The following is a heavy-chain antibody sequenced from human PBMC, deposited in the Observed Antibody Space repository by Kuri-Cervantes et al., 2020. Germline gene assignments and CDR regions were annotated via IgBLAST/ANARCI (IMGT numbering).Heavy chain of an antibody. V-gene: IGHV3-23*01. CDR2: ISVSGGST. J-gene: IGHJ6*03. CDR1: GFTFSSYA. CDR3: AKDHYYYYYMDV. Sequence: GGSLRLSCAASGFTFSSYAMSWVRQAPGKGLEWVSAISVSGGSTYYADSLKGRFTISRDNSKNTLYLQMNSLRAEDTAVYYCAKDHYYYYYMDVWGKGTTVTVSS.